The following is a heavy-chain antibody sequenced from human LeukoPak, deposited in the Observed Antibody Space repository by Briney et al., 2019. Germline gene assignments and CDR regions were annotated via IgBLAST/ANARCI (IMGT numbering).Heavy chain of an antibody. V-gene: IGHV3-11*03. D-gene: IGHD6-19*01. CDR2: ISNSGHYT. J-gene: IGHJ4*02. CDR1: VFTFSRHY. CDR3: ARSRGAGPGAYFDY. Sequence: GGSLRLSCAASVFTFSRHYMSWIRQAPGQGLEGVSYISNSGHYTNYADSVEGRFTISRDNAENSLYLQMSSLRAEDTAVYYCARSRGAGPGAYFDYWGQGSLVTVTS.